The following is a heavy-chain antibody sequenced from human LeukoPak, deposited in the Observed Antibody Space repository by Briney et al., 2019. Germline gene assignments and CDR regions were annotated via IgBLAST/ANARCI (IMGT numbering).Heavy chain of an antibody. CDR2: ISVSGDAT. V-gene: IGHV3-23*01. D-gene: IGHD3-3*01. J-gene: IGHJ4*02. Sequence: GRSLRPACAASGPTFSIYATSSVRQPPGKGLEWVSVISVSGDATYYADSVKGRFSISRDNSKNTVSLKMNSLRVEERAGYYCVEDWSGVVSPGHYWGQGTLVSVSS. CDR3: VEDWSGVVSPGHY. CDR1: GPTFSIYA.